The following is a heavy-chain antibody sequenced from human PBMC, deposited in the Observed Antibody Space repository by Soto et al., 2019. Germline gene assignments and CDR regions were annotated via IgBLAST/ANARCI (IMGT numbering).Heavy chain of an antibody. CDR3: AIVGGVYDSSCYYFDY. CDR1: GYTFTSYG. J-gene: IGHJ4*02. Sequence: ASVKVSCKASGYTFTSYGISWGRQAPGQGLEWMGWISAYNGNTNYAQKLQGRVTMTTDTSMSPAYMELRRLRSADSDVSYCAIVGGVYDSSCYYFDYWGQGTLVTVSS. D-gene: IGHD3-22*01. V-gene: IGHV1-18*01. CDR2: ISAYNGNT.